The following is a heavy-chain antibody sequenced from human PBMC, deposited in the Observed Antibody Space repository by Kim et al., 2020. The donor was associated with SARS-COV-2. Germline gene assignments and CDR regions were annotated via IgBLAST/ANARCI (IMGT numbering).Heavy chain of an antibody. CDR2: ISYDGSNK. J-gene: IGHJ3*02. CDR3: AKSLPKYYYDSSGYFNDAFDI. V-gene: IGHV3-30*18. CDR1: GFTFSSYG. Sequence: GGSLRLSCAASGFTFSSYGMHWVRQAPGKGLEWVAVISYDGSNKYYADSVKGRFTISRDNSKNTLYLQMNSLRAEDTAVYYCAKSLPKYYYDSSGYFNDAFDIWGQGTMVTVSS. D-gene: IGHD3-22*01.